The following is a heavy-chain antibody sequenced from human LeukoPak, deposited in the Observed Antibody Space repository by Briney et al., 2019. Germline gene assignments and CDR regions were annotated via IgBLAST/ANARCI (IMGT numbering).Heavy chain of an antibody. CDR3: VRVLTVTFDS. J-gene: IGHJ4*02. CDR1: GFTFRSYG. D-gene: IGHD4-17*01. V-gene: IGHV3-33*01. Sequence: GGSLRLSCAASGFTFRSYGMHWVRQTPGKGLEWVAGIWYDGSNKYNVDSVTGRFTISRDNSNNTLFLQLDSLRAEDTAVYYCVRVLTVTFDSWGQGTLVTVSS. CDR2: IWYDGSNK.